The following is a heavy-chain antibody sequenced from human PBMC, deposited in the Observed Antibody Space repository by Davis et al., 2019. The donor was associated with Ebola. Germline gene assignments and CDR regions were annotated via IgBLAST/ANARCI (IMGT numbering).Heavy chain of an antibody. CDR2: INHSGST. CDR1: GGSFSGYY. D-gene: IGHD1-20*01. V-gene: IGHV4-34*01. Sequence: SQTLSLTCAVYGGSFSGYYWSWIRQPPGKGLEWIGEINHSGSTNYNPSLKSRVTMSVDTSKNQFSLKLSSVTAADTAVYYCARDPYNWNRGAFDIWGQGTMVTVSS. J-gene: IGHJ3*02. CDR3: ARDPYNWNRGAFDI.